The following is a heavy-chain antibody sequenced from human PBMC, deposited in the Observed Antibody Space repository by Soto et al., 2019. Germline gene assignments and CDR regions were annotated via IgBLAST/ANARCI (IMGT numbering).Heavy chain of an antibody. J-gene: IGHJ4*02. Sequence: QVQLVQSGAEVKTPGSSGKVSCTASGDTFNFYTRSWVRQAPGQGLEWMGRIIPMLGMSKYAQKFQGRVTVSADKSTSTAYMGLSSLRSEDTALYYCATNYGSGSAHFDNWGQGTLVTVSS. D-gene: IGHD3-10*01. CDR2: IIPMLGMS. V-gene: IGHV1-69*02. CDR3: ATNYGSGSAHFDN. CDR1: GDTFNFYT.